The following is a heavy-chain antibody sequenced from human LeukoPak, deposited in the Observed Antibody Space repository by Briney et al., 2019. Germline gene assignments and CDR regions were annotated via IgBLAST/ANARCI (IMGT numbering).Heavy chain of an antibody. Sequence: GGSLRLSCAASGFTFDDYAMHWVRQAPGKGLEWVSGISWNSGSIGYADSVKGRFTISRDNAKNSLYLQMNSLRAEDTALYYCARGPSRWDGIAAFNWFDPWGQGTQVIVSS. J-gene: IGHJ5*02. CDR3: ARGPSRWDGIAAFNWFDP. V-gene: IGHV3-9*01. D-gene: IGHD6-13*01. CDR1: GFTFDDYA. CDR2: ISWNSGSI.